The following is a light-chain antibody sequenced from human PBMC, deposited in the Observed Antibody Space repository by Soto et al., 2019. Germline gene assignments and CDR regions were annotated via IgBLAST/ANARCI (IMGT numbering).Light chain of an antibody. V-gene: IGKV3-15*01. J-gene: IGKJ4*01. CDR2: GAS. CDR3: QQYNNWPPLT. CDR1: QSVSSN. Sequence: EIVMTQSPATLSVSPGESATLSCRASQSVSSNLAWYQQKPGQAPSLLIYGASTRPTGVPARFSGSGSGTEFTLTISSLQSEDFVVYYCQQYNNWPPLTFGGGTKVEIK.